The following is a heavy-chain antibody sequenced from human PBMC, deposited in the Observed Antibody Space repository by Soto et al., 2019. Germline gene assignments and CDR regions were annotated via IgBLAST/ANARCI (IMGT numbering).Heavy chain of an antibody. CDR2: ISYDGSDK. Sequence: PGGSLRLSCAASGFTFSSSGMHWVRQAPGKGLEWVAVISYDGSDKYYADSVKGRFTISRDNSKNTLYLQMNSLRAEDTAVYYCAKDRSSSWSFDYWGQGTLVTVSS. V-gene: IGHV3-30*18. J-gene: IGHJ4*02. CDR3: AKDRSSSWSFDY. CDR1: GFTFSSSG. D-gene: IGHD6-13*01.